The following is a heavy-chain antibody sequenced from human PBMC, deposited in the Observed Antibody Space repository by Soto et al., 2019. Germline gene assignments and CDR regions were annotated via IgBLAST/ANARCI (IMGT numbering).Heavy chain of an antibody. Sequence: PSETLSLTCAAYGASFSLYYWSWIRQPPGKGLEWIGEINHSGMTNHNPSLKSRVTMSVDTSKNQSSLKVRSVTAADTAVYYCARKGNYFDYWGQGALVTVSS. V-gene: IGHV4-34*01. J-gene: IGHJ4*02. CDR1: GASFSLYY. CDR2: INHSGMT. CDR3: ARKGNYFDY. D-gene: IGHD3-10*01.